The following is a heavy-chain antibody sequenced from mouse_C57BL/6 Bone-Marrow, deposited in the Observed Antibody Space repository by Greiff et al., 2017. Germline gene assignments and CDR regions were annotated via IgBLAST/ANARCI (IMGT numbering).Heavy chain of an antibody. CDR2: ISNGGGST. CDR1: GFTFSDYY. D-gene: IGHD1-1*01. J-gene: IGHJ4*01. CDR3: ARITTVVAPAMDY. Sequence: EVMLVESGGGLVQPGGSLKLSCAASGFTFSDYYMYWVRQTPEKRLEWVAYISNGGGSTYYPDTVKGRFTISRDNAKNTLYLQMSRLKSEDTAMYYCARITTVVAPAMDYWGQGTSVTVSS. V-gene: IGHV5-12*01.